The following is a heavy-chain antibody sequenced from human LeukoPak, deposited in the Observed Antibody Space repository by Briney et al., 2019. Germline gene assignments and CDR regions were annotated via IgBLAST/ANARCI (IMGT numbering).Heavy chain of an antibody. J-gene: IGHJ4*02. CDR2: IAYDGNNI. Sequence: PGRSLRLSWAASGFTFSTYAMHWVRQAPGKGLEWVAIIAYDGNNIYYADSVKGRFTISRDNSKNTLYLQMNSLRPEDTAVYYCARRYCSGGSCYSIDYWGQGTLVTVSS. CDR1: GFTFSTYA. D-gene: IGHD2-15*01. V-gene: IGHV3-30-3*01. CDR3: ARRYCSGGSCYSIDY.